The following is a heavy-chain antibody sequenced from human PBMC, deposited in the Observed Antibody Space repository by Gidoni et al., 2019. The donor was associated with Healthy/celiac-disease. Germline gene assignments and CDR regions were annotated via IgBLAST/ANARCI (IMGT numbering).Heavy chain of an antibody. CDR1: GFTFRSYG. V-gene: IGHV3-30*03. CDR3: ARAYGSGSYYIASLDY. D-gene: IGHD3-10*01. J-gene: IGHJ4*02. Sequence: QVQLVESGGGVVQPGGSLRLSCAASGFTFRSYGMHWVRQAPGKGLEWVAVISYDGSNKYYADSVKGRFTISRDNSKNTLYLQMNSLRAEDTAVYYCARAYGSGSYYIASLDYWGQGTLVTVSS. CDR2: ISYDGSNK.